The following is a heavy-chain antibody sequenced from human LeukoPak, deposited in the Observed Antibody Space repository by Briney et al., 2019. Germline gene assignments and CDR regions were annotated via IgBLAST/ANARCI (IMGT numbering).Heavy chain of an antibody. CDR2: IRNDESDR. CDR3: AIYDSRGDFDY. J-gene: IGHJ4*02. Sequence: SGGSLRPSCAASGFIFRDYGMHWVRQAPGKGLEWVAFIRNDESDRDHADSVKGRFTISRDNSKNTLYLQMNSLRPEDTGVYYCAIYDSRGDFDYWGQGTQVTVSA. CDR1: GFIFRDYG. V-gene: IGHV3-30*02. D-gene: IGHD3-22*01.